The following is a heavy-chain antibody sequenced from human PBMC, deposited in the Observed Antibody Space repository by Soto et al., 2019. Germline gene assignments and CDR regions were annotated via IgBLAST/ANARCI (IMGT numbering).Heavy chain of an antibody. CDR3: ARRWGRSFDY. J-gene: IGHJ4*02. V-gene: IGHV4-28*01. Sequence: PSETLSLTCAVSGYSITSSNWWGWIRQPPGKGLEWIGYISYSGSTYYNPSLKSRVTISVDTSKNQFSLKLSSVTAADTAVYYCARRWGRSFDYWGQGTLVTVSS. CDR2: ISYSGST. CDR1: GYSITSSNW. D-gene: IGHD2-15*01.